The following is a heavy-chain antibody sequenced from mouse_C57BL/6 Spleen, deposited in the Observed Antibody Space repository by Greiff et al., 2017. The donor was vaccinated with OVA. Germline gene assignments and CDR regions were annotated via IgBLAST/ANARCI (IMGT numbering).Heavy chain of an antibody. CDR2: IDPETGGT. Sequence: QVQLKQSGAELVRPGASVTLSCKASGYTFTDYEMHWVKQTPVHGLEWIGAIDPETGGTAYNQKFKGKAILTADKSSSTAYMELRSLSSEDSAVYYCTKGVFTTVVATGDYWGQGTTLTVSS. V-gene: IGHV1-15*01. CDR3: TKGVFTTVVATGDY. D-gene: IGHD1-1*01. J-gene: IGHJ2*01. CDR1: GYTFTDYE.